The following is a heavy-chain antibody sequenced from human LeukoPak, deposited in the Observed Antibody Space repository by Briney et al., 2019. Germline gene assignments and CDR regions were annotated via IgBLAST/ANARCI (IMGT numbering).Heavy chain of an antibody. CDR3: TRALGWGGYWFDP. J-gene: IGHJ5*02. Sequence: GGSLRLSCTASGFTFGDYAMSWFRQAPGKGLEWVGFIRSEAYGGTTEYAASVKGRFTISRDDSKSIAYLQMNSLKTEDTAVYYCTRALGWGGYWFDPWGQGTLVTVSS. V-gene: IGHV3-49*03. CDR1: GFTFGDYA. CDR2: IRSEAYGGTT. D-gene: IGHD3-16*01.